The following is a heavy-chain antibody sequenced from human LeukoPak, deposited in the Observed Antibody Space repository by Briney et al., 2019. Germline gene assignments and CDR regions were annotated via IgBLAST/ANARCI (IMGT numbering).Heavy chain of an antibody. V-gene: IGHV4-30-2*01. Sequence: SETLSLTCAVSGGSISSGGYSWSWIRQPPGKGLEWIGYIYHSGSTYYNPSLKSRVTISVDRSKNQFSLKLSSVTAADTAVYYCASGAEYGSGSYRRAFDIWGQGTMVTVSS. J-gene: IGHJ3*02. CDR2: IYHSGST. CDR1: GGSISSGGYS. CDR3: ASGAEYGSGSYRRAFDI. D-gene: IGHD3-10*01.